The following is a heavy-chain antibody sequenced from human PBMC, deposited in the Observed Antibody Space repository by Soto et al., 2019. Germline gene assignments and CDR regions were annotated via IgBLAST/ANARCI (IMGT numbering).Heavy chain of an antibody. CDR3: ASEAIAAAAVYGMDV. CDR2: INAGNGNT. J-gene: IGHJ6*02. V-gene: IGHV1-3*05. D-gene: IGHD6-13*01. Sequence: QVQLVQSGAEEKKPGASVKVSCKASGYTFTSYVMHWVRQAPGQRLEWMGWINAGNGNTKYSQKFQGRVTITRDTSASTAYMERSSLRSEDTAVYYCASEAIAAAAVYGMDVWGQGTTVTVSS. CDR1: GYTFTSYV.